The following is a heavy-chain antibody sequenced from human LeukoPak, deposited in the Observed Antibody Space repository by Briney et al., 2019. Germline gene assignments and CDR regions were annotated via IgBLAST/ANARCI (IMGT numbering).Heavy chain of an antibody. CDR3: AKAGQFWSGYYGYYFDY. CDR2: INPNSGGT. Sequence: ASVKVSCKASGYTFTGYYMHWVRQAPGQGLEWMGWINPNSGGTNYAQKFQGRVTMTRDTSISTAYMELNRLRSEDTAVYYCAKAGQFWSGYYGYYFDYWGQGTLVTVSS. J-gene: IGHJ4*02. D-gene: IGHD3-3*01. CDR1: GYTFTGYY. V-gene: IGHV1-2*02.